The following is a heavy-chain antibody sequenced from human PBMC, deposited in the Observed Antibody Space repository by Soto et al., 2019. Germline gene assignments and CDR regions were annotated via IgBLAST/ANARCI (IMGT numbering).Heavy chain of an antibody. Sequence: QLQLQESGPGLVKPSETLSLTCTVSGGSISSSSYYWGWIRQPQGKGLEWIGSIYYSGSTYYNPSLKSRVTISVDTSKNQFSLKLSSVTAADTAVYYCARVGITIFGVVTDNWFDPWGQGTLVTVSS. CDR2: IYYSGST. D-gene: IGHD3-3*01. CDR3: ARVGITIFGVVTDNWFDP. J-gene: IGHJ5*02. CDR1: GGSISSSSYY. V-gene: IGHV4-39*01.